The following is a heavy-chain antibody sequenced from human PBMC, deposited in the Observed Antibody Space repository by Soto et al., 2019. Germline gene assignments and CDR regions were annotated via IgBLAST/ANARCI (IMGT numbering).Heavy chain of an antibody. D-gene: IGHD3-10*01. V-gene: IGHV4-4*02. Sequence: QVQLQESGPGLVKPSGTLSLTCAVSSGSISSPNWWSWFRQPPGKGLEWIGEIYHSGSTRYNPSLQGRVTISVDTSKNQFSLRLTSVAAADTAVYYCARQAPYGSVRIYDYWGQGSLVTVSS. CDR3: ARQAPYGSVRIYDY. J-gene: IGHJ4*02. CDR2: IYHSGST. CDR1: SGSISSPNW.